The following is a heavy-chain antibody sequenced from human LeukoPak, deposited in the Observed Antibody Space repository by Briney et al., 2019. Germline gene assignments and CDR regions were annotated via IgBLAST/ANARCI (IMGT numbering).Heavy chain of an antibody. Sequence: SETLSLTCTVSGGSISSYYWSWIRQPPGKGLEWIGYIYYSESTNYNPSLKSRVTISVDTSKNQFSLKLSSVTAADTAVYYCARVQTGIAVAGTSNYFDYWGQGTLVTVSS. D-gene: IGHD6-19*01. CDR3: ARVQTGIAVAGTSNYFDY. J-gene: IGHJ4*02. CDR2: IYYSEST. CDR1: GGSISSYY. V-gene: IGHV4-59*08.